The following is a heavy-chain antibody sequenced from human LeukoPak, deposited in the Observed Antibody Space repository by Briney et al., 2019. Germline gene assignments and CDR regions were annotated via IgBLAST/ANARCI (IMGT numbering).Heavy chain of an antibody. Sequence: GGSLRLSCEASGFTFSNHWMHWVRQAPGKGLEWVSGINWNGGSTGYADSVKGRFTISRDNAKNSLYLQMNSLRAEDTALYYCARDRTGYSYGFYYYYYMDVWGKGTTVTVSS. D-gene: IGHD5-18*01. J-gene: IGHJ6*03. CDR3: ARDRTGYSYGFYYYYYMDV. CDR1: GFTFSNHW. V-gene: IGHV3-20*04. CDR2: INWNGGST.